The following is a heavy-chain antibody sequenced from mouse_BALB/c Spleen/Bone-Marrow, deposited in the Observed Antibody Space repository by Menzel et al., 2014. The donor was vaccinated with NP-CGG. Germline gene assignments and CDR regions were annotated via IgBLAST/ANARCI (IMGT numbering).Heavy chain of an antibody. CDR1: GFDFXRYW. Sequence: EVHLVESGGGLVQPGGSLKLSCAASGFDFXRYWMSWVRQALGKGLEWIGEINPESSTINYTPSLKDKFIISRGNAKNTLYLQMSKVRSEDTALYYCARLGYYGYFVDWGQGTTLTVSS. V-gene: IGHV4-1*02. D-gene: IGHD2-3*01. J-gene: IGHJ2*01. CDR2: INPESSTI. CDR3: ARLGYYGYFVD.